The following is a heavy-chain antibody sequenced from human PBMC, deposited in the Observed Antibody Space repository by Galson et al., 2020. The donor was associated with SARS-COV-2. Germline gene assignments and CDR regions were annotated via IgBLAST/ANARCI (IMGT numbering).Heavy chain of an antibody. CDR1: GFVFGNYA. CDR3: ARTLTIFIHWFDP. J-gene: IGHJ5*02. Sequence: GGSLRLSCVASGFVFGNYAFHWVRQAPGKGLEWVAAISFDGSKKSYIDSVQGRFTVSRDNSKDTLYLQMNNLRAEDTAVYYCARTLTIFIHWFDPWGQGTPVTVSS. D-gene: IGHD3-3*02. CDR2: ISFDGSKK. V-gene: IGHV3-30*04.